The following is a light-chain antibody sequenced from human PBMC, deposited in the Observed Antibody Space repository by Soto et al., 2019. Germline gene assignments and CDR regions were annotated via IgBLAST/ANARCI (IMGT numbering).Light chain of an antibody. J-gene: IGLJ3*02. CDR2: EVT. CDR3: SSYAASNNFYFV. Sequence: QSALTQPPSASWSPGQSVTISCTGTSSDVGGYNYVSWYQQYPGRAPKLMIYEVTKRTSGVPDRFSGSKSGNTASLTVSGLQAEDEADYYCSSYAASNNFYFVFGGGTKLTVL. CDR1: SSDVGGYNY. V-gene: IGLV2-8*01.